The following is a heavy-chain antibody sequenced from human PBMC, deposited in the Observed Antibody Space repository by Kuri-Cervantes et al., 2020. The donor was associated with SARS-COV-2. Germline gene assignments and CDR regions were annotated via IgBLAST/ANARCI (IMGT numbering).Heavy chain of an antibody. Sequence: ASVKVSCKASGYTFTSYGISWLRQAPGQGLEWMGWISAYNGNTNYAQKLQGRVTMTTDTSTSTAYMELRSLRSDDTAVYYCARGERADYYDSSGYTFDYWGQGTLVTVSS. D-gene: IGHD3-22*01. V-gene: IGHV1-18*01. CDR3: ARGERADYYDSSGYTFDY. CDR2: ISAYNGNT. J-gene: IGHJ4*02. CDR1: GYTFTSYG.